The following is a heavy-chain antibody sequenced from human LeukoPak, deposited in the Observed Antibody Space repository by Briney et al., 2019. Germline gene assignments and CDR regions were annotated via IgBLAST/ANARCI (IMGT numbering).Heavy chain of an antibody. Sequence: GGSQRLSRAAPGFTVSSNYMSWVRQAPGKGLEWVSVICSGSSTYYADSVKGRFTISRDNSKNTLYLQMNSLRAEDTAVYYCARALPGSGSYYAYDIWVQGTMVTVSS. J-gene: IGHJ3*02. D-gene: IGHD1-26*01. CDR3: ARALPGSGSYYAYDI. CDR2: ICSGSST. CDR1: GFTVSSNY. V-gene: IGHV3-53*01.